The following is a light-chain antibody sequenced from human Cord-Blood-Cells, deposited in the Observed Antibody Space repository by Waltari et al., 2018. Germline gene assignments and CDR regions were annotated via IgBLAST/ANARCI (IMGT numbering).Light chain of an antibody. Sequence: ELVLTQSPGTLSLPPGERATLSCRASQSVSSSYLAWYQQKPGQAPRLLIYGASSRATGIPDRFSGSWSGTDFTLTISRLEPEDFAVYYCQQYGSSPLTFGGGTKVEIK. V-gene: IGKV3-20*01. J-gene: IGKJ4*01. CDR1: QSVSSSY. CDR2: GAS. CDR3: QQYGSSPLT.